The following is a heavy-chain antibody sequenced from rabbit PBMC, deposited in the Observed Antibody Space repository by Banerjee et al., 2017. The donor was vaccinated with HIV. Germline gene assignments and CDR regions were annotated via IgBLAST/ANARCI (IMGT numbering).Heavy chain of an antibody. CDR3: ARDLAGVIGWNFNL. CDR2: IDPLFRNT. Sequence: QEQLKETGGGLVQPGGSLTLSCNASGFDFNNYGVSWVRQAPGKGLEWIGYIDPLFRNTYYASWAKGPFTISKTSSTTVTLQMTSLTAADTATYFCARDLAGVIGWNFNLWGPGTLVTVS. J-gene: IGHJ4*01. V-gene: IGHV1S39*01. CDR1: GFDFNNYG. D-gene: IGHD4-1*01.